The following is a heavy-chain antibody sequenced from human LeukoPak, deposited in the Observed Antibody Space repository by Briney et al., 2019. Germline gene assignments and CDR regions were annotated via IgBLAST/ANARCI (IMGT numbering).Heavy chain of an antibody. CDR2: IYYDGST. CDR1: GFNVSNNY. CDR3: EAGEDV. D-gene: IGHD6-25*01. J-gene: IGHJ6*04. Sequence: GGSLRLSCAASGFNVSNNYVSWVRQAPGKGLEWISIIYYDGSTFYADSVKGRFTISRDISRNTVYLQMNSLRSEDTGLYYWEAGEDVWGEGTPVAVSS. V-gene: IGHV3-66*02.